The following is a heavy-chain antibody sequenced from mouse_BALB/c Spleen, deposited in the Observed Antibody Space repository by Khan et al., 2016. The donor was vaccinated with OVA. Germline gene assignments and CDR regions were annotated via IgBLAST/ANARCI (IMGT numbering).Heavy chain of an antibody. J-gene: IGHJ3*01. CDR2: IDPFSGDT. D-gene: IGHD2-2*01. V-gene: IGHV1S135*01. CDR3: TRHGYVAWFNY. CDR1: GYSFTSYY. Sequence: IQLVQSGPELMKPGASVKISCKASGYSFTSYYIHWVMESHGKSLEWIGYIDPFSGDTTYNQKFKGKATLTVDKSSSTAYILLSNLTSEDSAVYYCTRHGYVAWFNYWGQGTLVTVSA.